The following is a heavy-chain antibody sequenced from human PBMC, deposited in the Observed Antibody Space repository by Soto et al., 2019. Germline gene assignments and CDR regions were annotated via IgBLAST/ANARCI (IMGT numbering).Heavy chain of an antibody. J-gene: IGHJ4*02. CDR1: GFIFSTYG. V-gene: IGHV3-30*03. CDR2: MANDGSYQ. CDR3: ARSIGGSSYYPPDY. Sequence: QVQLVESGGGVVQPGGSLRLSCATSGFIFSTYGMQWVRQSPGEGLEWVAVMANDGSYQYYADSVKGRFTISRDNSKNTLCLKMDNLRSEDTAVYYCARSIGGSSYYPPDYWGQGTLVTVSS. D-gene: IGHD2-15*01.